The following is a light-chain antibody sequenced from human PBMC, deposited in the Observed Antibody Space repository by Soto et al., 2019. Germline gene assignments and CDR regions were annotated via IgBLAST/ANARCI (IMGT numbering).Light chain of an antibody. Sequence: QSALTQPASVSGSPGQSITISCTGTSSDVGGYKYVSWYQQHPDKAPKLIIFEVSNRPSGISSRFSGSKSGNTASLTISGLQAEDEADYYCASYTSRSTSVIFGRGTQLTGL. V-gene: IGLV2-14*01. CDR3: ASYTSRSTSVI. CDR2: EVS. CDR1: SSDVGGYKY. J-gene: IGLJ2*01.